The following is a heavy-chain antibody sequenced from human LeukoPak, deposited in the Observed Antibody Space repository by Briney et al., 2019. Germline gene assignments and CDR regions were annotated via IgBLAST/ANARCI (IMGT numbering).Heavy chain of an antibody. CDR2: ISGSGGST. CDR3: AKLGYDSSGYLSD. V-gene: IGHV3-23*01. D-gene: IGHD3-22*01. J-gene: IGHJ4*02. CDR1: GFTFSSYA. Sequence: GGSLRLSCAASGFTFSSYAMSWVRQAPGKGLEWVSAISGSGGSTYYADSVKDRFTISRDNSKNTLYLQMNSLRAEDTAVYYCAKLGYDSSGYLSDLGQGTLVTVSS.